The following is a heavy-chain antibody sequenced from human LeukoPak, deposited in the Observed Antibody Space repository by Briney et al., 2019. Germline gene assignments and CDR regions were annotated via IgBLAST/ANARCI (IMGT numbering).Heavy chain of an antibody. V-gene: IGHV1-69*06. CDR2: IIPIFGTA. D-gene: IGHD2-2*01. J-gene: IGHJ6*04. CDR3: ARDAGGCSSTSCYQRYYYYYGMDV. CDR1: GGTFSSYA. Sequence: ASVKVSCKASGGTFSSYAISWVRQAPGQGLEWMGGIIPIFGTANYAQKFQGRVTITADKSTSTVYMELSSLRSEDTAVYYCARDAGGCSSTSCYQRYYYYYGMDVWGKGTTVTVSS.